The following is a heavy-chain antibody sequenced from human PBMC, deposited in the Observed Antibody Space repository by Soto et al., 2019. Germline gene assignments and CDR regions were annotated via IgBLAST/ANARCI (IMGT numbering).Heavy chain of an antibody. D-gene: IGHD3-9*01. V-gene: IGHV3-33*01. Sequence: PVGSLRLSCAASGFTFSSYGMHWVRQAPGKGLEWVAVIWYDGSNKYYADSVKGRFTISRDNSKNTLYLQMNSLRAEDTAVYYCARGGQVLRYFDWFSAFDYWGQGTLVTVSS. CDR1: GFTFSSYG. J-gene: IGHJ4*02. CDR2: IWYDGSNK. CDR3: ARGGQVLRYFDWFSAFDY.